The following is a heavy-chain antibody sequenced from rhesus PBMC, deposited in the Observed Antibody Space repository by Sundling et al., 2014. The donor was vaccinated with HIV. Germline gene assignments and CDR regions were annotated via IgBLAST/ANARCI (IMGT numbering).Heavy chain of an antibody. CDR3: ATSVLDFDY. Sequence: QVQLQESGPGLVKPSETLSLTCTVSGASISPYWWNWIRQPPGRGLEWIGRISGTVANTAYNPSLKSRVTISRDTSKNQFSLKLNSVTAADTAIYYCATSVLDFDYWGQGVLVTVSS. CDR1: GASISPYW. J-gene: IGHJ4*01. D-gene: IGHD2-39*01. CDR2: ISGTVANT. V-gene: IGHV4-173*01.